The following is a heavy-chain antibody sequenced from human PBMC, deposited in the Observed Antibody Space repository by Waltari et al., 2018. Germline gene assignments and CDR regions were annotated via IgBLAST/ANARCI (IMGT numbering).Heavy chain of an antibody. J-gene: IGHJ2*01. D-gene: IGHD2-15*01. CDR3: ARSRAIVVVVAATPPRYFDL. Sequence: QVQLQQWGAGLLKPSETLSLTCAVYGGSFSGYYWSWIRQPPGKGLEWIGEINHSGSTNYNPSLKRRVTISVDTSKNQFSLKLSSVTAADTAVYYCARSRAIVVVVAATPPRYFDLWGRGTLVTVSS. CDR1: GGSFSGYY. V-gene: IGHV4-34*01. CDR2: INHSGST.